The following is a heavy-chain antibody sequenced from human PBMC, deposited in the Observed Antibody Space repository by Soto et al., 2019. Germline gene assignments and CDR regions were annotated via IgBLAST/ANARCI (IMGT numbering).Heavy chain of an antibody. D-gene: IGHD3-10*01. CDR1: GFSFTSYA. CDR2: ISGGGGTT. J-gene: IGHJ4*02. Sequence: EVQLLESGGGLVQPGGSLRLSCTASGFSFTSYAMSWVRQAPRKGLEWVSGISGGGGTTYYTDSVKGRFTISRDNSKNTLYLQMKSLRAEDTAVYYCAKQSASDVYFDSWGQGTLVTVSS. V-gene: IGHV3-23*01. CDR3: AKQSASDVYFDS.